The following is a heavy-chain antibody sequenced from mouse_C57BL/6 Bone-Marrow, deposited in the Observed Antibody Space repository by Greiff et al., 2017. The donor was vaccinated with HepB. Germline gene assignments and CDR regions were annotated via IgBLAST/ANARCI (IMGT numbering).Heavy chain of an antibody. V-gene: IGHV2-2*01. D-gene: IGHD1-1*01. CDR3: ARNPIDYYGREGWAMDY. Sequence: VKLMESGPGLVQPSQSLSITCTVSGFSLTSYGVHWVRQSPGKGLEWLGVIWSGGSTDYNAAFISRLSIRKDNSKSQVFFKMNSLQADDTAIYYCARNPIDYYGREGWAMDYWGQGTSVTVSS. CDR1: GFSLTSYG. J-gene: IGHJ4*01. CDR2: IWSGGST.